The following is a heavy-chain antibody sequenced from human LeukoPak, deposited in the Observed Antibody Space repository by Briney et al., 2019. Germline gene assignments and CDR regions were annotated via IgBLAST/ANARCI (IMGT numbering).Heavy chain of an antibody. D-gene: IGHD6-6*01. CDR1: GFTFSNYF. CDR3: VKDREVTVIAARLSLTDAFDI. CDR2: ISGDGGTT. J-gene: IGHJ3*02. Sequence: GGSLRLSCSASGFTFSNYFMHWVRQAPGKGLEYVSTISGDGGTTYYADSVKGRFTISRDNSKNTLYLQMSSLRAEDTAVYYCVKDREVTVIAARLSLTDAFDIWGQGTMVTVSS. V-gene: IGHV3-64D*09.